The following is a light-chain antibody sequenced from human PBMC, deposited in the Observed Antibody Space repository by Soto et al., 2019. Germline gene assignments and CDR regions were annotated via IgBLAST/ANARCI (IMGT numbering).Light chain of an antibody. V-gene: IGKV3-15*01. J-gene: IGKJ1*01. CDR1: QSVRSN. CDR3: QQYTNGWT. CDR2: GAS. Sequence: EIVLTQSPATLSVSPGERSTHACRASQSVRSNLAWDQQKPGQAPRLLTYGASTRAPDTPATFRGGASGTEITLTISSLQSEDFVIYYCQQYTNGWTFGQGTKVDIK.